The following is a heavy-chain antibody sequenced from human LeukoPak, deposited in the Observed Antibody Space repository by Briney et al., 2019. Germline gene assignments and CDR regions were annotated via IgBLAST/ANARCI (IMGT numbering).Heavy chain of an antibody. CDR2: IIPIFGTA. CDR1: GGTFSSYA. D-gene: IGHD3-22*01. Sequence: SVKVSCKASGGTFSSYAISWVRQAPGQGLEWMGGIIPIFGTANYAQKFQGRVTITADKSTSTAYMELSSLRSDDTAVYYCARDQRGYYDTVYWGQGTLVTVSS. V-gene: IGHV1-69*06. J-gene: IGHJ4*02. CDR3: ARDQRGYYDTVY.